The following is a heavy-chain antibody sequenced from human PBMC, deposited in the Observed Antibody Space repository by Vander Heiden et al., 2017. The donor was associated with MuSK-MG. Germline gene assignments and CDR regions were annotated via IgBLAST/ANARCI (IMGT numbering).Heavy chain of an antibody. J-gene: IGHJ4*02. Sequence: QITLMESGPTLVKPTQTGTRTSTSSGFSLSTSGVGVGWIRQPPGTALEWLALISWNDDKRYSPSLKSRLTITKDTSKNQVVLTMTNMDPVDTATYYCAHIPRIWSGIDSWGQGTLVTVSS. CDR2: ISWNDDK. D-gene: IGHD3-3*01. CDR1: GFSLSTSGVG. CDR3: AHIPRIWSGIDS. V-gene: IGHV2-5*01.